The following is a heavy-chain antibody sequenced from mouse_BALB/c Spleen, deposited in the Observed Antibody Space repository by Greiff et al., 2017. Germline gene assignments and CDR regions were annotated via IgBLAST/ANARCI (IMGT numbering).Heavy chain of an antibody. J-gene: IGHJ3*01. V-gene: IGHV2-9*02. CDR3: ARESDPFITTATWFAY. CDR1: GFSLTSYG. Sequence: VKLMESGPGLVAPSQSLSITCTVSGFSLTSYGVHWVRQPPGKGLEWLGVIWAGGSTNYNSALMSRLSISKDNSKSQVFLKMNSLQTDDTAMYYCARESDPFITTATWFAYWGQGTLVTVSA. CDR2: IWAGGST. D-gene: IGHD1-2*01.